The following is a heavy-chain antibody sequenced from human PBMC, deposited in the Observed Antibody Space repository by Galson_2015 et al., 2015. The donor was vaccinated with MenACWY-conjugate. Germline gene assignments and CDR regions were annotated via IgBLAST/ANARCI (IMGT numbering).Heavy chain of an antibody. J-gene: IGHJ4*02. CDR2: IRDSGSL. CDR1: GGSISSHY. V-gene: IGHV4-59*08. D-gene: IGHD7-27*01. Sequence: ETLSLTCAVSGGSISSHYWNWFRQPPGQGLEWIAYIRDSGSLKDNPSLKSRVTMSADKSNNQFSLRLISVTAADTAVYYCARIPTWGSSFGYFDYWGQGILVAVSS. CDR3: ARIPTWGSSFGYFDY.